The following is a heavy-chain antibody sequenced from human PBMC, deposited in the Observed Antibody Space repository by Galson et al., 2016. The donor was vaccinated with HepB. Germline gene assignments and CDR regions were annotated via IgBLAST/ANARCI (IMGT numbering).Heavy chain of an antibody. Sequence: QSGAEVKKPGESLKISCKGSGYSFSDYWIAWVRQMPGKGLEWMGIIHPGDSDTTYSPSFQGQVTFSADKSISTAYLQLNSLKASDTAMYFCARHRGSSFSSVEIWGQGTMVIVSS. J-gene: IGHJ3*02. V-gene: IGHV5-51*01. CDR2: IHPGDSDT. CDR1: GYSFSDYW. D-gene: IGHD2-2*01. CDR3: ARHRGSSFSSVEI.